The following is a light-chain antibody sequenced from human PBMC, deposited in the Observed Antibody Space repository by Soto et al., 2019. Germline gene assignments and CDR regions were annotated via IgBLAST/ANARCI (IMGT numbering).Light chain of an antibody. Sequence: DIPMTQSRLSLSASAGDKVTITCRASQAIRNNLAWYQQKPGKVPTLLIYAASTLQSGVPSRFSGSGSGTDLTLTISSLQPEDVATYYCQKYYSVPFTFGPGTKVEIK. CDR3: QKYYSVPFT. CDR1: QAIRNN. CDR2: AAS. V-gene: IGKV1-27*01. J-gene: IGKJ3*01.